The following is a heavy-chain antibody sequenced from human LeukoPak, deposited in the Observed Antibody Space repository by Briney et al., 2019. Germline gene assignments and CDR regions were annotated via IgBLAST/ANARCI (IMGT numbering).Heavy chain of an antibody. Sequence: GGSLRLSCAASGFTFSSYAMSWVRQAPGKGLEWVSATSGSGGSTYYADSVKGRFTISRDNSKNTLYLQMNSLRAEDTAVYYCAKDLGDYGSGSYYNYYYYYMDVWGKGTTVTVSS. CDR2: TSGSGGST. D-gene: IGHD3-10*01. J-gene: IGHJ6*03. V-gene: IGHV3-23*01. CDR1: GFTFSSYA. CDR3: AKDLGDYGSGSYYNYYYYYMDV.